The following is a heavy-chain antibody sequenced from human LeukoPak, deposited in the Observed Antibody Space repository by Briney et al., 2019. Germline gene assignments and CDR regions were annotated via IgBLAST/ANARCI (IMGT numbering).Heavy chain of an antibody. D-gene: IGHD6-13*01. CDR2: INPNSGGT. J-gene: IGHJ4*02. V-gene: IGHV1-2*02. CDR3: ARITAAGSNDAFDY. CDR1: GYTFTFYY. Sequence: ASVTVSCKASGYTFTFYYMHWVRQAPGQGLEWMGWINPNSGGTNYAQKFQGRVTMTRDTSISTAYMELSRLRSDDTAVYYCARITAAGSNDAFDYWGQGTLVTVSS.